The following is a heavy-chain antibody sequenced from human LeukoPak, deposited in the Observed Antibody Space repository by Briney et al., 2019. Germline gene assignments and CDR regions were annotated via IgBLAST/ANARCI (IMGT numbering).Heavy chain of an antibody. CDR2: FDLEDGET. Sequence: ASVKVSCKVFGYTLTELSMHWVRQAPGKGLEWMGGFDLEDGETVYAQKFQGSVTMTEDTSTDTAYMEVSSLKSEDTAVYYCATSRGYNSGPDCWGQGTLVTVSS. CDR3: ATSRGYNSGPDC. J-gene: IGHJ4*02. D-gene: IGHD5-24*01. CDR1: GYTLTELS. V-gene: IGHV1-24*01.